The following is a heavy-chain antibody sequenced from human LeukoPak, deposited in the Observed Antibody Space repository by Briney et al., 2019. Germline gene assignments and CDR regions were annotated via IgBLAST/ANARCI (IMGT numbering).Heavy chain of an antibody. V-gene: IGHV4-59*01. Sequence: SETLSLTCTVSGGSISSYYWSWIRQPPGKGLEWIGYIYYSGSTNYNPSLKSRVTISVDTSKNQFSLKLSSVTAADTAVYYCARVSCSLSLYNWFDPWGQGTLVTVSS. CDR2: IYYSGST. CDR3: ARVSCSLSLYNWFDP. D-gene: IGHD6-6*01. J-gene: IGHJ5*02. CDR1: GGSISSYY.